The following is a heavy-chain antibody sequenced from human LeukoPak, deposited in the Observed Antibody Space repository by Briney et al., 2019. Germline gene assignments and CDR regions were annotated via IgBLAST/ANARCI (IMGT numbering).Heavy chain of an antibody. CDR2: IKQDGSEK. CDR3: ARGTTIYYYDSSGYYPHDY. V-gene: IGHV3-7*01. CDR1: GFTFSSYW. J-gene: IGHJ4*02. Sequence: GGSLRLFCAASGFTFSSYWMHWVRQAPGKGLEWVANIKQDGSEKYYVDSVKGRFTISRDNAKNSLYLQMNSLRDEDTAVYYCARGTTIYYYDSSGYYPHDYWGQGTLVTVSS. D-gene: IGHD3-22*01.